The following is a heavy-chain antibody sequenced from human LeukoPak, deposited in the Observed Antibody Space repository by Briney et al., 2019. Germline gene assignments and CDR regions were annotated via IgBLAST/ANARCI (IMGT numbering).Heavy chain of an antibody. CDR2: INPNSGGT. CDR3: ARAQITNYYDSSGYYDYYYGMDV. CDR1: GYTFTGYY. D-gene: IGHD3-22*01. V-gene: IGHV1-2*04. J-gene: IGHJ6*02. Sequence: ASVKVSCKASGYTFTGYYMHWVRQAPGQGLEWMGWINPNSGGTNYAQKFQGWVTMTRDTSISTAYMELSRLRSDDTAVYYCARAQITNYYDSSGYYDYYYGMDVWGQGTRSPSP.